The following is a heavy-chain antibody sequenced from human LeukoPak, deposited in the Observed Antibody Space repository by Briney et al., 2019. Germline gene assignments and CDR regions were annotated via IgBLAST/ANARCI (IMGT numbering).Heavy chain of an antibody. V-gene: IGHV4-59*08. CDR1: GGSISTYY. Sequence: SETLSLTCTVSGGSISTYYWSWIRQPPGKGLEWIGYIYYSGNTNYNPSLKSRVTISVDTSKNQFSLRLSSVTAADTAVYYCARVGAYAFDIWGQGTMVTVSS. D-gene: IGHD1-26*01. CDR2: IYYSGNT. CDR3: ARVGAYAFDI. J-gene: IGHJ3*02.